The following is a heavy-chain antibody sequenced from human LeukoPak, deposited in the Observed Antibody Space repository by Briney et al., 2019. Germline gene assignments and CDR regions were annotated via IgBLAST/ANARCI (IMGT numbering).Heavy chain of an antibody. V-gene: IGHV1-46*01. Sequence: GASVKVSCKASGYTFTSYYMHWVRQAPGQGLEWMGIINPSGGSTSYAQKFQGRVTMTRDTSTSTVYMELSSLRSEDAAVYYCARDGIRYCSGGSCLGKASLDYWGQGTLVTVSS. J-gene: IGHJ4*02. CDR1: GYTFTSYY. CDR3: ARDGIRYCSGGSCLGKASLDY. CDR2: INPSGGST. D-gene: IGHD2-15*01.